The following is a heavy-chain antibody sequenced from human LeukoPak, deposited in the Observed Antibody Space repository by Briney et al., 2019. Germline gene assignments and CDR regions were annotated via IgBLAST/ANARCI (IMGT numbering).Heavy chain of an antibody. Sequence: GGPLRLSCAASGFTFDDYAMHWVRQAPGKGLEWVSGISWNSGSIGYADSVKGRFTISRDNAKNSLYLQMNSLRAEDTALYYCAKDKEIVVVTGSLDYWGQGTLVTVSS. CDR3: AKDKEIVVVTGSLDY. CDR1: GFTFDDYA. D-gene: IGHD2-21*02. V-gene: IGHV3-9*01. J-gene: IGHJ4*02. CDR2: ISWNSGSI.